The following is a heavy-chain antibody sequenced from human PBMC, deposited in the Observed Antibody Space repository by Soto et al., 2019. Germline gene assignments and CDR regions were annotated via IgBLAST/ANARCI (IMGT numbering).Heavy chain of an antibody. Sequence: QVQLQESGPGLVKPSGTVSITCAVSGASISDNNWWSWVRQPPGKGLEWIGEIWHRGTANYNPSLKGRVTMSMDKSNNQISLQLNSVTAADSAIYYCARHIGVPGTRGFDYWGQGTLLIVSS. CDR2: IWHRGTA. J-gene: IGHJ4*02. CDR1: GASISDNNW. V-gene: IGHV4-4*02. CDR3: ARHIGVPGTRGFDY. D-gene: IGHD6-19*01.